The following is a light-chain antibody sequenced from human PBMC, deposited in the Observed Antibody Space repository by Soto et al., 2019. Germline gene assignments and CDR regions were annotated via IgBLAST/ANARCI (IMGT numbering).Light chain of an antibody. CDR1: QSVNLN. Sequence: EIMMTQSPGTLSVSPGEGATLSCTASQSVNLNLAWYQHKPGQTPRLLIYDTSTRATGVPARFSGSRSGTEFTLTINSLQSEDFAVYYCQRYNNWPLTFGGGTKVESK. CDR2: DTS. CDR3: QRYNNWPLT. J-gene: IGKJ4*01. V-gene: IGKV3-15*01.